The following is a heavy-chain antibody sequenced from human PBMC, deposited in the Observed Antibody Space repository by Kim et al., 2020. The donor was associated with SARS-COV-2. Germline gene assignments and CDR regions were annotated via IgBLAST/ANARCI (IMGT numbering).Heavy chain of an antibody. CDR2: ISWNSGSI. V-gene: IGHV3-9*01. CDR1: GFTFDDYA. D-gene: IGHD3-10*01. CDR3: AKDKSPGFGELFAFDI. J-gene: IGHJ3*02. Sequence: GGSLRLSCAASGFTFDDYAMHWVRQAPGKGLEWVSGISWNSGSIGYADSVKGRFTISRDNAKNSLYLQMNSLRAEDTALYYCAKDKSPGFGELFAFDIWG.